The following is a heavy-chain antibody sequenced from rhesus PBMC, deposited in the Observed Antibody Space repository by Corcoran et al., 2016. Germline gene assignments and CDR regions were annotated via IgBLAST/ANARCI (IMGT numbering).Heavy chain of an antibody. D-gene: IGHD6S26*01. CDR2: ISNGGRST. CDR1: GFTFSDYY. J-gene: IGHJ6*01. CDR3: ARDHSSGWSGYGLDS. Sequence: EVQLVESGGGLAKPGGSLRLSCAASGFTFSDYYMDWFRQAPGKGLEWVSRISNGGRSTCYADSGKGRFTSSRENAKNTLYIQMNSLRAEDTAVYYCARDHSSGWSGYGLDSWGQGVVVTVSS. V-gene: IGHV3-178*01.